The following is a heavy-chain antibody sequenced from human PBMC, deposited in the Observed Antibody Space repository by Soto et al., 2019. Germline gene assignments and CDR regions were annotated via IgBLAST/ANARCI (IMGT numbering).Heavy chain of an antibody. J-gene: IGHJ3*02. CDR2: MSHSGGT. D-gene: IGHD3-16*02. CDR3: ARRDRYDYVWGSYRPSPHPDDAFDI. CDR1: GGSVNSGNYY. Sequence: PSETLSLTCAVFGGSVNSGNYYWSWIRQPPGKGLEWIGEMSHSGGTHFNPSLKSRVTISVDTSKNQFSLQWSSLKASDTAMYYCARRDRYDYVWGSYRPSPHPDDAFDIWGQGTMVTVSS. V-gene: IGHV4-61*01.